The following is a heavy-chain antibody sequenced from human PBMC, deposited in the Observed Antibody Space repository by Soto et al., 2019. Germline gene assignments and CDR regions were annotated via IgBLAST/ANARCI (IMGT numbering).Heavy chain of an antibody. D-gene: IGHD3-10*01. CDR1: GGSISSYY. V-gene: IGHV4-59*08. CDR2: IYYSGST. CDR3: ARRYGSASDY. Sequence: QVQLQESGPGLVKPSETLSLTCTVSGGSISSYYWSWIRQPPGKGLEWIGYIYYSGSTNYNPFLKSRVTISVDTSKNQFSLKLSSVTAADTAVYYCARRYGSASDYWGQGTLVTVSS. J-gene: IGHJ4*02.